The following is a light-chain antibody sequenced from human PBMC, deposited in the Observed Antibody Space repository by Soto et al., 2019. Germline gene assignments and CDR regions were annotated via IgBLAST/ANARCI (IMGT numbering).Light chain of an antibody. CDR2: DAS. J-gene: IGKJ1*01. Sequence: EIVLTQSPGTLSLSPGERATLSCRASQSVSNYYLAWYQQKPGQAPRLLIYDASSRATGIPDRFSGSGSGTDFTLTISRLEPEDCAVSYCQHYGSPRTFGQGTKVEIK. V-gene: IGKV3-20*01. CDR3: QHYGSPRT. CDR1: QSVSNYY.